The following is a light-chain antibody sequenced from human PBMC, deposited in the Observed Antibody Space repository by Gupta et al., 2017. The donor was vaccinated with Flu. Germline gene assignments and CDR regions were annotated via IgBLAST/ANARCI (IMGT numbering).Light chain of an antibody. CDR3: SSYTSIGTRYV. J-gene: IGLJ1*01. Sequence: GVSDRFSGSKSGNTASLTISGLQAEDEADYYCSSYTSIGTRYVFGIGAKVTVL. V-gene: IGLV2-14*01.